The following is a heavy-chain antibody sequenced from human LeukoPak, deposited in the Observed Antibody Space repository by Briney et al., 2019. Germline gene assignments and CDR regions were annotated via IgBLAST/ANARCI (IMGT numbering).Heavy chain of an antibody. CDR2: VWYDGSNK. CDR1: GFTFSSYG. J-gene: IGHJ4*02. Sequence: GRSLRLSCAASGFTFSSYGMHWVRQAPGKGLEWVAVVWYDGSNKYYADSVKGRFTISRDNSKNTLYLQMNSLRAEDTAVYYCAKSLSKWVVVVPSYDYWGQGTLVTVSS. CDR3: AKSLSKWVVVVPSYDY. D-gene: IGHD3-22*01. V-gene: IGHV3-33*06.